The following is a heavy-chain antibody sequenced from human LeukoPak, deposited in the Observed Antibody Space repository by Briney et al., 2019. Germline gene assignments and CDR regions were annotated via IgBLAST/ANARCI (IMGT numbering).Heavy chain of an antibody. D-gene: IGHD2-2*01. CDR2: INHSGST. CDR1: GGSFSGYY. CDR3: ARGPPHIVVVPAAQRYFQH. V-gene: IGHV4-34*01. Sequence: PSETLSLTCAVYGGSFSGYYWSWIRQPPGKGLEWIGEINHSGSTNYNPSLKSRVTISVDTSKNQFSLKLSSVTAADTAVYYCARGPPHIVVVPAAQRYFQHWGQGTLVTVPS. J-gene: IGHJ1*01.